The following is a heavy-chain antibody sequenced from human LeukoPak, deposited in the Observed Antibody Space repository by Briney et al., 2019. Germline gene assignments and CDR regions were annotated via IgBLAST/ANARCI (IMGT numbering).Heavy chain of an antibody. Sequence: SETLSLTCTVSGGSISSGGYYWSWIRQPPGKGLEWIGYIYYSGSTYYNPSLKSRVTISVDTSKNQFSLRLSSVTAADTAVYYCARGSHDYGDYSPTRTSFIDYWGQGTLVTVSS. CDR3: ARGSHDYGDYSPTRTSFIDY. V-gene: IGHV4-30-4*08. D-gene: IGHD4-17*01. CDR2: IYYSGST. J-gene: IGHJ4*02. CDR1: GGSISSGGYY.